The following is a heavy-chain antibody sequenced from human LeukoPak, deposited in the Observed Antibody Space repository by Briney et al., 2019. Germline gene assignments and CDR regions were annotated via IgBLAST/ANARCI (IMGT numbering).Heavy chain of an antibody. D-gene: IGHD3-22*01. CDR3: GRGNYTLPN. V-gene: IGHV3-11*01. CDR2: IDNSGSNI. J-gene: IGHJ4*02. CDR1: GFTFRDYY. Sequence: GGSLRLSCAASGFTFRDYYMSWVRQSPGKGLEWVSHIDNSGSNIYYADSVKGRFTISRDNTKNTLYLQMNSLRAEDTAVYYCGRGNYTLPNWGQGSLVTVSS.